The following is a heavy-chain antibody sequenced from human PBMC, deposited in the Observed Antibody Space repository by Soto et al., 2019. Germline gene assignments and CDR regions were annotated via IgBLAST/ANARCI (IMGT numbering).Heavy chain of an antibody. D-gene: IGHD2-15*01. Sequence: EVQVVQSGADVKQPGESLKISCKGSGYSFTNYWIGWVRQVPGKGLEWMGVISPADSRTTYSPSFQGQVTFSVDKSINTAYLQWSSRKASDTAMYYCARVADCSGAGCQGRGWFGPWGQGTLVTVSS. J-gene: IGHJ5*02. CDR2: ISPADSRT. CDR1: GYSFTNYW. V-gene: IGHV5-51*01. CDR3: ARVADCSGAGCQGRGWFGP.